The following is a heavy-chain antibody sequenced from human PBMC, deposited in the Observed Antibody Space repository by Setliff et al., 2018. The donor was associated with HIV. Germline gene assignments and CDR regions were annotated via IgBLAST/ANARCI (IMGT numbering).Heavy chain of an antibody. J-gene: IGHJ5*02. CDR3: ARRTFGSGRIDP. V-gene: IGHV4-61*09. CDR1: GDSISSGSYY. Sequence: SETLSLTCSVSGDSISSGSYYWSWIRLPAGKGLEWIGQIHTTGSTNYNPSLKSRLTISIDTSKNQFSLNLDSVTTTDTAAYYCARRTFGSGRIDPWGQGTLVTVSS. D-gene: IGHD3-16*01. CDR2: IHTTGST.